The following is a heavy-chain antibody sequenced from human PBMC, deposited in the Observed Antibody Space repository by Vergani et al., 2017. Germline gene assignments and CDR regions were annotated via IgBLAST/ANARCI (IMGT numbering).Heavy chain of an antibody. Sequence: EVQLVESGGGLVQPGGSLRLSCAASGFTFSSYWMHWVRQAPGKGLVWVSRINSDGSSTSYADSVKGRFTISRDNAKNTLYLQMNSLRAEDTAVYYCARLITMIVVVDENWFDPWGQGTRVTVSS. CDR2: INSDGSST. D-gene: IGHD3-22*01. V-gene: IGHV3-74*01. CDR3: ARLITMIVVVDENWFDP. CDR1: GFTFSSYW. J-gene: IGHJ5*02.